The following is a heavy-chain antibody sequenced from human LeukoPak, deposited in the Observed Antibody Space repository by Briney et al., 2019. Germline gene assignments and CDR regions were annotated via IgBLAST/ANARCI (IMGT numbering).Heavy chain of an antibody. Sequence: ASVKVSCKASGYTFTSYYMHWVRQAPGQGLEWMGIINPSGGSTSYAQKFQDRVTMTRDTSTSTVYMELSSLRSEDTAVYYCATREMATNLYYYYGMDVWGQGTTVTVSS. CDR3: ATREMATNLYYYYGMDV. CDR2: INPSGGST. J-gene: IGHJ6*02. D-gene: IGHD5-12*01. V-gene: IGHV1-46*01. CDR1: GYTFTSYY.